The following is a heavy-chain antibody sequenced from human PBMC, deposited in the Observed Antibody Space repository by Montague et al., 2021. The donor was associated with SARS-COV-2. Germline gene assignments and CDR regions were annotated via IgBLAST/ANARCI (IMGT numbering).Heavy chain of an antibody. V-gene: IGHV4-59*01. CDR1: GGSISSYY. D-gene: IGHD3-3*01. CDR2: IYYSGST. CDR3: ARDRRFLEWPGLYYYYGMDV. Sequence: SETLSLTCTVSGGSISSYYWSWIRQPPGKGLEWIGYIYYSGSTNYNPSLKSRVTISVDTSKNQFSLKLSSVTAADTAVHYCARDRRFLEWPGLYYYYGMDVWGQGTTVTVSS. J-gene: IGHJ6*02.